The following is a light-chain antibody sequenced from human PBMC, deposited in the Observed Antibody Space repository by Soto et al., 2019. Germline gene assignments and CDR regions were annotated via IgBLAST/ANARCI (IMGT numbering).Light chain of an antibody. CDR3: AAWDDSLDGPI. J-gene: IGLJ1*01. CDR1: SSNIGSNS. Sequence: QSVLTQPPSASATPGQRVTISCSGSSSNIGSNSVNWYQQLPGTAPKLLIYNNNQRPSGVPDRFSGSKSGTSASLAISGLQSEDESDYYCAAWDDSLDGPIFGTGTKVTV. CDR2: NNN. V-gene: IGLV1-44*01.